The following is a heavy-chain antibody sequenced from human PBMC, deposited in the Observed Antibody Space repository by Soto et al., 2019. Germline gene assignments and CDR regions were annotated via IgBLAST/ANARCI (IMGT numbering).Heavy chain of an antibody. D-gene: IGHD3-22*01. CDR2: FYYTGSI. V-gene: IGHV4-61*01. Sequence: SETLSLTCTVSGGSVSSGNYYWSWIRQPPGEGLEWIGYFYYTGSINYNPSLKSRVTISIDASKNQFSLRLSSVTAADTAVYYCARSMFYCDGSNYSPFDYLGQGTLVTVSS. CDR3: ARSMFYCDGSNYSPFDY. J-gene: IGHJ4*02. CDR1: GGSVSSGNYY.